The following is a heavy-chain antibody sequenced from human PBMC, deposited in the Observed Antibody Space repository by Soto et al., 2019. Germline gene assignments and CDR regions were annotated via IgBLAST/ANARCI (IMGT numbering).Heavy chain of an antibody. D-gene: IGHD3-3*01. CDR3: ATDQNYDFWSGPPA. J-gene: IGHJ4*02. Sequence: VGSLRLSCAASGFTFSNYAMSWVRQAPGKGLEWVSAISGSGGSTYYADSVKGRFTISRDNSKNTLYLQMSSLRAEDTAVYFCATDQNYDFWSGPPAGGQGTLVTVSS. V-gene: IGHV3-23*01. CDR2: ISGSGGST. CDR1: GFTFSNYA.